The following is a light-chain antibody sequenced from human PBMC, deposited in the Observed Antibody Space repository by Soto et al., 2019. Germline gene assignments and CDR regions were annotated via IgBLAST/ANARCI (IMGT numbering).Light chain of an antibody. V-gene: IGKV1-5*01. CDR3: QQYNSYWT. CDR2: DAS. CDR1: QSISSW. Sequence: DIQMTQSPSTLSASVGDRVTITVRASQSISSWLAWYQQKPGKAPKLLIYDASSLESGVPSRFSGSGSGTEFTLTISSLQPDDFATYYCQQYNSYWTFGQGTKVAIK. J-gene: IGKJ1*01.